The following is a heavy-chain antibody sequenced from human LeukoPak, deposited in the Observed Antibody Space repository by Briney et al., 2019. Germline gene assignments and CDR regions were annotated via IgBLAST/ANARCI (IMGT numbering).Heavy chain of an antibody. CDR2: IYPGDSDT. J-gene: IGHJ4*02. D-gene: IGHD5-18*01. Sequence: GGSLQMSCKGSGYSFTSYWIAWVRQMPGKGLEWMGIIYPGDSDTRYSPSFQGQVTISADKSINTAYLQWSSLKASDTAMYYCARSGYSFAYGLDYWGQGTLVTVSS. CDR3: ARSGYSFAYGLDY. V-gene: IGHV5-51*01. CDR1: GYSFTSYW.